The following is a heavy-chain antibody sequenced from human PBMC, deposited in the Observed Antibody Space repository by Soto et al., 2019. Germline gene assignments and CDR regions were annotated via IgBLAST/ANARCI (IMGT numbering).Heavy chain of an antibody. V-gene: IGHV1-69*13. CDR2: IIPIFGTA. Sequence: SVKVSCKASGGTFSSYAISWVRQAPGQGLEWMGGIIPIFGTANYAQKFQGRVTITADESTSTAYMELSSLRSEDTAVYYCASPETYYYDSSGYYPFDYWGQGTLVTVSS. CDR1: GGTFSSYA. J-gene: IGHJ4*02. CDR3: ASPETYYYDSSGYYPFDY. D-gene: IGHD3-22*01.